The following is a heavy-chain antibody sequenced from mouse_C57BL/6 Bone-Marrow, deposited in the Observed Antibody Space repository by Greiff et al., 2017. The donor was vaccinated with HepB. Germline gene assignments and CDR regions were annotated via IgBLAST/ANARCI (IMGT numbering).Heavy chain of an antibody. CDR2: IWRGGST. Sequence: QVQLKQSGPGLVQPSQSLSITCTVSGFSLTSYGVHWVRQSPGKGLEWLGVIWRGGSTDYNAAFISRLSISKDNSKSQVFFKMNSLQADDTAIYYCARFYGGYFDVWGTGTTVTVSS. CDR1: GFSLTSYG. J-gene: IGHJ1*03. D-gene: IGHD1-1*01. CDR3: ARFYGGYFDV. V-gene: IGHV2-2*01.